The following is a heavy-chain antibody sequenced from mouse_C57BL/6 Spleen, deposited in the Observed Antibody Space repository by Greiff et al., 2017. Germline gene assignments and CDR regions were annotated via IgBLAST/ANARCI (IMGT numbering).Heavy chain of an antibody. V-gene: IGHV1-64*01. D-gene: IGHD1-1*01. CDR3: ARGYYGSPFAY. CDR2: IHPNSGST. Sequence: QVQLQQPGAELVKPGASVKLSCKASGYTFTSYWMHWVKQRPGQGLEWIGMIHPNSGSTNYNEKFKSKATLTVDKSSSTAYMTLIILTSEDTAVDFCARGYYGSPFAYWGQGTLVTVSA. CDR1: GYTFTSYW. J-gene: IGHJ3*01.